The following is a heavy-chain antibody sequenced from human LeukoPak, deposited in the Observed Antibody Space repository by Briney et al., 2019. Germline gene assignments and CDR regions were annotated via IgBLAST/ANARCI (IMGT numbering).Heavy chain of an antibody. CDR3: ARGAAFSGGSHAN. Sequence: ASVKVSCKASGYTFASYDINWVRQATGQGLEWMGWMNPNSGNTGYAQKFQDRVTMTRNTSISTAYMELSSLRSEDTAVYYCARGAAFSGGSHANWGQGTLVTVSS. D-gene: IGHD2-15*01. CDR1: GYTFASYD. V-gene: IGHV1-8*01. J-gene: IGHJ4*02. CDR2: MNPNSGNT.